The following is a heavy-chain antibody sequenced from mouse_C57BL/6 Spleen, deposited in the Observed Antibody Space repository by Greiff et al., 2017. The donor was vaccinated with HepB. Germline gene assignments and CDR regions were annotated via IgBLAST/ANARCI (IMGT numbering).Heavy chain of an antibody. D-gene: IGHD1-1*01. CDR3: ARDYYGSSLDW. V-gene: IGHV3-6*01. J-gene: IGHJ2*01. CDR1: GYSITSGYY. Sequence: DVKLQESGPGLVKPSQSLSLTCSVTGYSITSGYYWNWIRQFPGNKLEWMGYISYDGSNNYNPSLKNRISITRDTSKNQFFLKLNSVTTEDTATYYCARDYYGSSLDWWGQGTTLTVSS. CDR2: ISYDGSN.